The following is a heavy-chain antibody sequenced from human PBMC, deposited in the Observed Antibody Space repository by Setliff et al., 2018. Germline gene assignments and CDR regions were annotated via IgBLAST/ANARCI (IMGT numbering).Heavy chain of an antibody. V-gene: IGHV4-4*07. J-gene: IGHJ6*03. CDR2: IYTTGST. Sequence: SETLSLTCTVSGGSIGSYYWTWIRQPAGRGLEWIGRIYTTGSTNYNPSLKSRVTMSIDTSKNQFSLKLNSVTAADMAVYYCAREQWLDPPGYYYMDVWAKGTTVTISS. CDR1: GGSIGSYY. D-gene: IGHD6-19*01. CDR3: AREQWLDPPGYYYMDV.